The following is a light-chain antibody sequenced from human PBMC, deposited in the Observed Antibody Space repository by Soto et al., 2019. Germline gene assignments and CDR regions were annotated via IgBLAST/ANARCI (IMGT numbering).Light chain of an antibody. CDR1: QSVSSSY. Sequence: EIVLTQSPGTLSLSPGERATLSCRASQSVSSSYLAWYQQKAGQAPRLLIYGTSIRATGIPDRFSGSGSGTDFTLTINRLEPEDFAVYYCQQYGGSPPYTFGQGTKLEIK. CDR3: QQYGGSPPYT. CDR2: GTS. J-gene: IGKJ2*01. V-gene: IGKV3-20*01.